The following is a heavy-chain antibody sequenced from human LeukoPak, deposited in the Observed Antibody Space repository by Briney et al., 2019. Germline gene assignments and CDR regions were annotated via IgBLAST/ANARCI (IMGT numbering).Heavy chain of an antibody. CDR3: ARGPDYDFWSGYYTGTNWFDP. D-gene: IGHD3-3*01. Sequence: ASVKVSCTASGYTFTSYGISWVRQAPGQGLEWMGWISAYNGNTNYAQKLQGRVTMTTDTSTSTAYMELRSLRSDDTAVYYCARGPDYDFWSGYYTGTNWFDPWGQGTLVTVSS. CDR1: GYTFTSYG. CDR2: ISAYNGNT. J-gene: IGHJ5*02. V-gene: IGHV1-18*01.